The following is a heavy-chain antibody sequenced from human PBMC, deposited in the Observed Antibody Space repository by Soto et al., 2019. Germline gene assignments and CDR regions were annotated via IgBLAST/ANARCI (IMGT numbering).Heavy chain of an antibody. Sequence: QVQLVQSGAEVKKPGASVKVSCKASGYTFTGYYMHWVRQAPGQGLEWMGWINPNSGGTNYAQKFQGRVTMTRDTSISTAYMELSRLRSDDTAVYYCARRARPLPPPENFSSRGYSGYDFDYWGQGTLVTVSS. CDR1: GYTFTGYY. CDR3: ARRARPLPPPENFSSRGYSGYDFDY. V-gene: IGHV1-2*02. J-gene: IGHJ4*02. CDR2: INPNSGGT. D-gene: IGHD5-12*01.